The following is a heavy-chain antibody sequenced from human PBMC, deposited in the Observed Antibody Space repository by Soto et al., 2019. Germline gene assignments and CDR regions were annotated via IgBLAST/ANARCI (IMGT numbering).Heavy chain of an antibody. D-gene: IGHD3-3*01. V-gene: IGHV4-30-2*01. CDR1: GGSFSTGGHY. J-gene: IGHJ4*02. CDR2: IYQTGRT. CDR3: ARGRAFDYWNDYQRVHLDS. Sequence: QLQLQESGLGLVKPSQTLSLTCAISGGSFSTGGHYWNWIRQPPERGLQWIGYIYQTGRTSYNPSLESRVAISLDRSKTQVSLKLRSVTAADTAVYYCARGRAFDYWNDYQRVHLDSWGQGILVTVSS.